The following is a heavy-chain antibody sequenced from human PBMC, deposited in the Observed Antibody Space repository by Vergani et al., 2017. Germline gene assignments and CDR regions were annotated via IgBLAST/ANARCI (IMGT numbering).Heavy chain of an antibody. CDR1: GYSISSGYY. Sequence: QVQLQESGPGLVKPSETLSLTCTVSGYSISSGYYWGWIRQPPGKGLEWIGSIYHSGSTYYNPSLKSRVTISVATSKNQFSLKLSSVTAADTAVYYCARVKYYDILTGSRPGGFDPWGQGTLVTVSS. CDR3: ARVKYYDILTGSRPGGFDP. V-gene: IGHV4-38-2*02. J-gene: IGHJ5*02. D-gene: IGHD3-9*01. CDR2: IYHSGST.